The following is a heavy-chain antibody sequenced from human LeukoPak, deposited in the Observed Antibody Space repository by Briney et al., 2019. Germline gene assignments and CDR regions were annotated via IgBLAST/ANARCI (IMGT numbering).Heavy chain of an antibody. CDR3: ASPNYYGSGSYYN. Sequence: GASVKVSCKASGGTFSSYAISWVRQAPGQGLEWMGWINPNSGGTNYAQKFQGRVTMTRDTSISTAYMELSRLRSDDTAVYYCASPNYYGSGSYYNWGQGTLVTVSS. D-gene: IGHD3-10*01. CDR2: INPNSGGT. J-gene: IGHJ4*02. CDR1: GGTFSSYA. V-gene: IGHV1-2*02.